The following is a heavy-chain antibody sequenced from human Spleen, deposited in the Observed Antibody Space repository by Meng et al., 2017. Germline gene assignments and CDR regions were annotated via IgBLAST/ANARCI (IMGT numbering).Heavy chain of an antibody. D-gene: IGHD6-25*01. CDR3: ARDEDISAAGKLFGDY. CDR1: GYTFTGYY. V-gene: IGHV1-2*02. Sequence: ASVKVSCKASGYTFTGYYMHWVRQAPGQGLEWMGWINPNSGGTNYAQKFQGRVTMTGDTSISTAYMELSGLRSDDTAMYYCARDEDISAAGKLFGDYWGQGTLVT. J-gene: IGHJ4*02. CDR2: INPNSGGT.